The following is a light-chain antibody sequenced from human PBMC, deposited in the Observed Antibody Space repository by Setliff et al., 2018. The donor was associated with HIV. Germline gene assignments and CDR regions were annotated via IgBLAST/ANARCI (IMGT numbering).Light chain of an antibody. V-gene: IGKV1-12*01. Sequence: DMQLTQSPSNVSAFLGQRVTITCQASQDINRWLAWYQLKPGKAPKLLIYDASSFQAGAPSRFSGSGSGTDFTLTISSLQPEDSAVYYCQQGTRLPLTFGAGTKVDIK. J-gene: IGKJ4*01. CDR1: QDINRW. CDR3: QQGTRLPLT. CDR2: DAS.